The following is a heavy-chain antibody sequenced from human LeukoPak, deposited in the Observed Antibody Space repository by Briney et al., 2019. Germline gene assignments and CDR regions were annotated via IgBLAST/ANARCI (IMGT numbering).Heavy chain of an antibody. CDR1: GGSISSDNYY. V-gene: IGHV4-61*02. D-gene: IGHD6-6*01. CDR2: IYTSGST. CDR3: ARRHVEYSSSSDPYYFDY. Sequence: SETLSLTCTVSGGSISSDNYYWSWIRQPAGKGLESVGRIYTSGSTNYNPSLKSRVTISVDTSKNQFSLKLSSVTAADTAVYYCARRHVEYSSSSDPYYFDYWGQGTLVTVSS. J-gene: IGHJ4*02.